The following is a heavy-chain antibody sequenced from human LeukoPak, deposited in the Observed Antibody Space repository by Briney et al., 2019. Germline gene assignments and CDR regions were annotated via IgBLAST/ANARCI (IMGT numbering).Heavy chain of an antibody. CDR2: ISGSDGTT. CDR1: GFTFSSYA. D-gene: IGHD2-8*01. CDR3: ARDYGGYCTNGICYARGIDY. V-gene: IGHV3-23*01. J-gene: IGHJ4*02. Sequence: GGSQRLSCAASGFTFSSYAMSWVRQAPGKGLEWVSSISGSDGTTYYADSVKGRFTISRDNSKNTLYLQMNSLTPEDTAVYYCARDYGGYCTNGICYARGIDYWGQGILVTVSS.